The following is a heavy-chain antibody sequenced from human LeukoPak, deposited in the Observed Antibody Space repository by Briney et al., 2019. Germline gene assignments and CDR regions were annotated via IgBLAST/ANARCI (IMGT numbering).Heavy chain of an antibody. CDR2: ISYDGSKK. CDR3: ARSPSHNWLDP. Sequence: GGSLRLSCAASGFTFSSYEMNWVRQAPGEGLEWVAVISYDGSKKYYAASVKGRSTISRDNSKNTLYLQINSLRVEDTAMYYCARSPSHNWLDPWGQGTLVTVSS. J-gene: IGHJ5*02. V-gene: IGHV3-30*04. CDR1: GFTFSSYE.